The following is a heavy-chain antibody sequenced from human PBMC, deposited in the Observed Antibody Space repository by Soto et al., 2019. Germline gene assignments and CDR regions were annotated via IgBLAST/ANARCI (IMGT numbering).Heavy chain of an antibody. V-gene: IGHV3-30*18. Sequence: GGSLRLSCAASGFTFSSYGMHWVRQAPGKGLEWVAVISYDGSNKYYADSVKGRFTISRDNSKNTLYLQMNSLRAEDTAVYYCAKDRGLTYSSGWYYFDYWGQGTLVTVSS. D-gene: IGHD6-19*01. CDR1: GFTFSSYG. CDR2: ISYDGSNK. CDR3: AKDRGLTYSSGWYYFDY. J-gene: IGHJ4*02.